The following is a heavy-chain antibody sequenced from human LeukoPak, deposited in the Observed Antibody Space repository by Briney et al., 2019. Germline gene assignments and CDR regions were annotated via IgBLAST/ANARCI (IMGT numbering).Heavy chain of an antibody. Sequence: GGSLRLSCAASGFTFDDYAMHWVRHAPGKGLEWVSLISGDGGSTYYADSVKGRFTIPRDNSKNSLYLQMNSLRTEDTALYYCAKGADSGDYTSFDYWGQGTLVTVSS. D-gene: IGHD4-17*01. CDR1: GFTFDDYA. CDR2: ISGDGGST. J-gene: IGHJ4*02. CDR3: AKGADSGDYTSFDY. V-gene: IGHV3-43*02.